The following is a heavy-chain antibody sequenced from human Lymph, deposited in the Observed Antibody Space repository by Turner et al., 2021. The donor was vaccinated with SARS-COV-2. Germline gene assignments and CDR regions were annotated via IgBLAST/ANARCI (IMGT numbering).Heavy chain of an antibody. D-gene: IGHD5-12*01. V-gene: IGHV3-33*01. J-gene: IGHJ6*02. Sequence: QVQLVESGGGVVQPGRSLRLHCAASGFTFGSYGMHWFRQAPGKGLGWGAVIGYDGSNKYYADSVKGRFTISRDNSKNTLYLQMNSLRAEDTAVYYCARVKGYNGYDLRYYYGMDVWGQGTTVTVSS. CDR1: GFTFGSYG. CDR3: ARVKGYNGYDLRYYYGMDV. CDR2: IGYDGSNK.